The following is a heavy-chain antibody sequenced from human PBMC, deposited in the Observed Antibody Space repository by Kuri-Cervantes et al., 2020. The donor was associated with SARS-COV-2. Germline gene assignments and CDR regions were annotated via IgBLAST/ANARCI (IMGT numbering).Heavy chain of an antibody. D-gene: IGHD2/OR15-2a*01. J-gene: IGHJ6*02. CDR3: ARVYDYYYYAMDV. CDR1: GFAFSSYE. CDR2: IDSSDSIT. V-gene: IGHV3-48*03. Sequence: GESLKISCAASGFAFSSYEMKWVRQAPGEGLEWISYIDSSDSITQHAPSVKGRFTISRDNAKNSLYLQMHSLRVEDTAVYYCARVYDYYYYAMDVWGQGTTVTVSS.